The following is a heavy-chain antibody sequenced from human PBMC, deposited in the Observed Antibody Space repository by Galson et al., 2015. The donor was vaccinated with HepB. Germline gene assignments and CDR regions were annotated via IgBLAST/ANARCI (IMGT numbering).Heavy chain of an antibody. Sequence: SVKVSCKVSGYTLTELSMHWVRQAPGKGLEWMGGFDPEGGETIYAQKFQGRVTMTEDTSTDTAYMELSSLRSEDAAVYYCATAFIGQWLVLDYWGQGTLVTVSS. CDR3: ATAFIGQWLVLDY. J-gene: IGHJ4*02. D-gene: IGHD6-19*01. CDR2: FDPEGGET. CDR1: GYTLTELS. V-gene: IGHV1-24*01.